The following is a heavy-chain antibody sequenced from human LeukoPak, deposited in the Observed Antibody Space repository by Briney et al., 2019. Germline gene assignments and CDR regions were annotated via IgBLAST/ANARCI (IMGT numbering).Heavy chain of an antibody. CDR1: GFTFSIYA. CDR3: ARDRGTYCGGDCFNYYFDY. Sequence: GGSLRLSCAASGFTFSIYAMHWVRQAPGKGLEYVSAISSNGDNTYYANSVKGRFTISRDNSKNTLYLQMGSLRAEDMAVYYCARDRGTYCGGDCFNYYFDYWGQGTLVTVSS. V-gene: IGHV3-64*01. J-gene: IGHJ4*02. CDR2: ISSNGDNT. D-gene: IGHD2-21*02.